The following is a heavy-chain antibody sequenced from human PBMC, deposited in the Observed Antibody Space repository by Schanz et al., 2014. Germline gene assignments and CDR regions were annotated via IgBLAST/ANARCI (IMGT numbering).Heavy chain of an antibody. CDR1: GFTFGGYA. CDR3: ASGGYCTNGVCNGGRNWFDP. V-gene: IGHV3-30-3*01. Sequence: QVQLLESGGGVVQPGRSLRLSCAVSGFTFGGYALHWVRQAPGKGLEWLAVISYDGSTKYYADSVKGRFTISRDNSKNTLYLQINSLRAEDTAVYYCASGGYCTNGVCNGGRNWFDPWGQGTLVTVSS. J-gene: IGHJ5*02. CDR2: ISYDGSTK. D-gene: IGHD2-8*01.